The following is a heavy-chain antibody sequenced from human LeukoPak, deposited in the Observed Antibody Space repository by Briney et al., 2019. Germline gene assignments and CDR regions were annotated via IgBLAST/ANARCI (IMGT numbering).Heavy chain of an antibody. D-gene: IGHD2-2*01. V-gene: IGHV1-8*01. CDR1: GYTFTSYD. Sequence: ASVKVSCKASGYTFTSYDINWVRQATGQGLEWMGWMNPNSGNTGYAQKFQGRVTMTRNTSISTAYMELSSLRSEDTAVYYCARGTLGYCSSTSCPPGTFDYWGQGTLVTVSS. CDR2: MNPNSGNT. J-gene: IGHJ4*02. CDR3: ARGTLGYCSSTSCPPGTFDY.